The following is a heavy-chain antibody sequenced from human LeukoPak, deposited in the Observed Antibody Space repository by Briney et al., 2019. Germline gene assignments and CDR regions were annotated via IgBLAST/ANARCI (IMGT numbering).Heavy chain of an antibody. CDR3: AKDMQQWLVGVTYFDY. CDR2: VSGSGRNT. D-gene: IGHD6-19*01. J-gene: IGHJ4*02. CDR1: GFTFSNYA. V-gene: IGHV3-23*01. Sequence: PGGSLRLSCAGSGFTFSNYAMTWVRQAPGKGLEWVSSVSGSGRNTFYPDSVEGRFTISRDNSKNTVYLQMNSLRADDTAVYYCAKDMQQWLVGVTYFDYWGQGTLVTVSS.